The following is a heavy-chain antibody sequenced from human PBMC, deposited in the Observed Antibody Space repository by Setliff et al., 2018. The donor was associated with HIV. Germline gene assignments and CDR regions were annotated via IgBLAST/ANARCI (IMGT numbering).Heavy chain of an antibody. CDR1: GGSFGAYY. Sequence: LSLTCAVYGGSFGAYYWTWIRQPPGKGLEWIGEINRSGNTKYNPSLKSRVTISIDTSKKQFSLKLNSVTAADTAVYYCARETSVTPVGLDHWGQGTLVTVS. J-gene: IGHJ1*01. CDR2: INRSGNT. CDR3: ARETSVTPVGLDH. V-gene: IGHV4-34*01. D-gene: IGHD1-1*01.